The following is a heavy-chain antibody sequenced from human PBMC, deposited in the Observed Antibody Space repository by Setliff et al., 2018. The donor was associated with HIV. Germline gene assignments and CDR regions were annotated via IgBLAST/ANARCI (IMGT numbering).Heavy chain of an antibody. J-gene: IGHJ4*02. D-gene: IGHD2-15*01. CDR2: IDWDDDK. CDR1: GFSLSTSGMR. CDR3: AHSEDREYYFDY. Sequence: SGPTLVNPTQTLTLTCTFSGFSLSTSGMRVSWIRQPPGKALEWLARIDWDDDKRYSPSLKSRLTITKDTSKNQVVLTMTTMDPVDTATYYCAHSEDREYYFDYWGQGTLVTVSS. V-gene: IGHV2-5*08.